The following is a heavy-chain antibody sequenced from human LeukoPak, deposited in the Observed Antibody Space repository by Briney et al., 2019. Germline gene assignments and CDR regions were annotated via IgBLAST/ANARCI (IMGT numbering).Heavy chain of an antibody. CDR3: AKVDSSSWYWFDP. CDR1: GFTVSSNY. V-gene: IGHV3-23*01. J-gene: IGHJ5*02. D-gene: IGHD6-13*01. CDR2: ISATGGST. Sequence: GGSLRLSCAASGFTVSSNYMSWVRQAPGKGLEWVSTISATGGSTYYADSVKGRFTISRDNFENTLYLQMNSLRAEDTAVYYCAKVDSSSWYWFDPWGQGTLVTVSS.